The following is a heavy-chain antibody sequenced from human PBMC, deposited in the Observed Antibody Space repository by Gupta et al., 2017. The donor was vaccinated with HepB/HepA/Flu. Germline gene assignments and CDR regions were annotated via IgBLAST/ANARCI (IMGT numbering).Heavy chain of an antibody. Sequence: SGGGSVQPGGSLRLSCAASGYTFVVCGMSWVRQAPGKGLEWVATVDSHSINTPYADNVKGRFTVSRDNSKNTVSLQMNSLRVEDSAVYYCAKDAGDVRYPLFDFWGQGTPVTVSA. J-gene: IGHJ4*02. D-gene: IGHD3-9*01. CDR3: AKDAGDVRYPLFDF. CDR1: GYTFVVCG. CDR2: VDSHSINT. V-gene: IGHV3-23*05.